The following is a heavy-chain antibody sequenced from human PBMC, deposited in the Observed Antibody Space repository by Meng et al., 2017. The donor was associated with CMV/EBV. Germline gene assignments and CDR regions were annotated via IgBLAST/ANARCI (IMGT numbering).Heavy chain of an antibody. D-gene: IGHD3-3*01. CDR1: GFTFSSYE. J-gene: IGHJ4*02. Sequence: ESLKISCAASGFTFSSYEMNWVRQPPGKGLEWIGSIYYSGSTYYNPSLKSRVTISVDTSKNQFSLKLSSVTAADTAVYYCARKYYDFWSGYYYYFDYWGQGTLVTVSS. V-gene: IGHV4-39*07. CDR2: IYYSGST. CDR3: ARKYYDFWSGYYYYFDY.